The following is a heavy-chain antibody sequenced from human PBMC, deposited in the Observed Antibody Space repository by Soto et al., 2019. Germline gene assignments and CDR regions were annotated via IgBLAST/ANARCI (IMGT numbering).Heavy chain of an antibody. V-gene: IGHV3-30*03. CDR2: ISYDGKQK. Sequence: HPGGSRRLSCGAPGVTFKDYGMHWVRQAPGKGLEWVAVISYDGKQKYYADSVKGRFTISKDKSKRTLFLQMNSLRVEDTAVYYCARDGWGSNWYFDHWGRGTLVTVSS. D-gene: IGHD3-16*01. CDR1: GVTFKDYG. J-gene: IGHJ2*01. CDR3: ARDGWGSNWYFDH.